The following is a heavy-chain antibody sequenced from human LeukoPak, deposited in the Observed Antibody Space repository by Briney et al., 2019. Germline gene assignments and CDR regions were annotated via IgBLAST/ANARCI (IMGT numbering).Heavy chain of an antibody. CDR3: AKDKAQCSRTSCYEEGFDY. CDR2: IRYDGSNK. D-gene: IGHD2-2*01. V-gene: IGHV3-30*02. CDR1: GFTFSSYG. Sequence: GGSLRLSCAASGFTFSSYGMHWVRQAPGKGLEWVAFIRYDGSNKYYADSVKGRFTISRDNSKNTMYLQMSSLRAEDTAVYYCAKDKAQCSRTSCYEEGFDYWGQGTLVTVSS. J-gene: IGHJ4*02.